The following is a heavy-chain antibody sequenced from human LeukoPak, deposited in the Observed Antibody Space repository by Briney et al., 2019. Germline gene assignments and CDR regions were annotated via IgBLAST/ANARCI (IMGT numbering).Heavy chain of an antibody. CDR3: AREGVTTTAFDY. D-gene: IGHD4-17*01. V-gene: IGHV4-4*07. J-gene: IGHJ4*02. Sequence: SETLSLTCTVSGGSISSYYWSWIRQPAGKGLEWIGRIYTGGSTNYNPSLKSRVTMSVDTSKNQFSLKLSSVTAADTAVYYCAREGVTTTAFDYWGQGTLVTVSS. CDR1: GGSISSYY. CDR2: IYTGGST.